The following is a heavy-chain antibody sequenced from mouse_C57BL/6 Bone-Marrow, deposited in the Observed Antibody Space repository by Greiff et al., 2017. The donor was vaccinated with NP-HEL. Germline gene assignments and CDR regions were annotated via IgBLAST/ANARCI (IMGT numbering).Heavy chain of an antibody. D-gene: IGHD1-1*01. CDR3: ARGAITTVLDY. CDR1: GYAFSSSW. V-gene: IGHV1-82*01. Sequence: VQLQQSGPELVKPGASVKISCKASGYAFSSSWMNWVKQRPGKGLEWIGRIYPGDGDTNYNGKFKGKATLTADKSSSTAYMQLSSLTSEDSAVYFCARGAITTVLDYWGQGTTLTVSS. J-gene: IGHJ2*01. CDR2: IYPGDGDT.